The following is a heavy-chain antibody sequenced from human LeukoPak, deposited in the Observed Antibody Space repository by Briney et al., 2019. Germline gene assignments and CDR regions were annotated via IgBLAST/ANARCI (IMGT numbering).Heavy chain of an antibody. CDR2: IYSGGST. J-gene: IGHJ4*02. CDR3: ARDGRPSYYYDSSGYYFDY. V-gene: IGHV3-66*01. D-gene: IGHD3-22*01. Sequence: PGGSLRLSCAASGFTVSSNYMSWVRQAPGKGLEWVSVIYSGGSTYYADSVKGRFTISRDNSKNTLYLQMNSLRAEDTAVYYCARDGRPSYYYDSSGYYFDYWGQGTLVTVSS. CDR1: GFTVSSNY.